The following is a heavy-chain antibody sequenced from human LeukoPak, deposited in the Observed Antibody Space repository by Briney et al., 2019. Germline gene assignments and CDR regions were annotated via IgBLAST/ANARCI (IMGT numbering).Heavy chain of an antibody. CDR1: GGSFSGYY. CDR2: INHSGST. CDR3: ARVRRNNWNYTQVFWFDP. V-gene: IGHV4-34*01. D-gene: IGHD1-7*01. Sequence: SETLSLTCAVYGGSFSGYYWSWIRQPPGKGLEWIGEINHSGSTNYNPSLKSRVTISVDTSKNQFSLKLSSVTAADTAVYYCARVRRNNWNYTQVFWFDPWGQGTLVTVSS. J-gene: IGHJ5*02.